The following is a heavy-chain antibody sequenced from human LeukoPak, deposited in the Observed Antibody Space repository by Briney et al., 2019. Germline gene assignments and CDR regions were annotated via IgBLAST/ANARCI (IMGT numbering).Heavy chain of an antibody. D-gene: IGHD4-11*01. CDR1: GGSISRYY. CDR3: ARATVTTGYYYYYYGMDV. CDR2: IDDSGNT. J-gene: IGHJ6*02. V-gene: IGHV4-59*01. Sequence: SETLSLTCTVSGGSISRYYWSWIRRPPGKGLEWIGYIDDSGNTNYNPSLKSQVTISVDKSKNQFSLKLSSVTAADTAVYYCARATVTTGYYYYYYGMDVWGQGTTVTVSS.